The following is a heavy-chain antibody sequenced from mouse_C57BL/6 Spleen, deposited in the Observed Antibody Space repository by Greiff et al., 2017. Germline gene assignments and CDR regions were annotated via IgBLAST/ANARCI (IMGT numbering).Heavy chain of an antibody. V-gene: IGHV14-4*01. D-gene: IGHD2-1*01. CDR2: IDPENGDT. Sequence: EVQLQPSGAELVRPGASVKLSCTASGFNIKDDYMHWVKQRPEQGLEWIGWIDPENGDTEYASKFQGKATITADTSSNTAYLQLSSLTSEDTAVYYCTISFGNLDYWGQGTTLTVSS. CDR3: TISFGNLDY. J-gene: IGHJ2*01. CDR1: GFNIKDDY.